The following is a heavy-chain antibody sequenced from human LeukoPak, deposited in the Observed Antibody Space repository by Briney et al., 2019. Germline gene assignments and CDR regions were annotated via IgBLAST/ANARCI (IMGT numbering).Heavy chain of an antibody. V-gene: IGHV1-46*01. CDR2: INPSGGST. J-gene: IGHJ4*02. Sequence: ASVKVSCKASGYTFTSYYMHWVRQAPGQGLEWMGIINPSGGSTSYAQKFQGRVTMTRDTSTSTVYMELSSLRSEDTAVYYCARDFHAEVYDSSGYYYYWGQGTLVTVSS. CDR3: ARDFHAEVYDSSGYYYY. CDR1: GYTFTSYY. D-gene: IGHD3-22*01.